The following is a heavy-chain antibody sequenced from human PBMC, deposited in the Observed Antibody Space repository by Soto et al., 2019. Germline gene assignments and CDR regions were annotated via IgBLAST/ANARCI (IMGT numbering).Heavy chain of an antibody. CDR3: ARNIDYYYGPGSGNGHGF. CDR2: MNTKFGDT. D-gene: IGHD3-10*01. V-gene: IGHV1-2*02. CDR1: GYTFTAYY. J-gene: IGHJ6*02. Sequence: QVQLVQSGAEVKEPGDSVRVSCEASGYTFTAYYIHSVRQAPGQGLEWMGWMNTKFGDTTYAQDFQGRVSMTRDMSISTVYMELSRLTSDDTAIYYCARNIDYYYGPGSGNGHGFWGQGTTVTVFS.